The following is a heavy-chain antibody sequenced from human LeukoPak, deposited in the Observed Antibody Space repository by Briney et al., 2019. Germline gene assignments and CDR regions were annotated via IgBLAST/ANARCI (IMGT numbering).Heavy chain of an antibody. J-gene: IGHJ6*03. D-gene: IGHD3-3*01. CDR3: AKDRLVLRFLEWLTYYMDV. Sequence: PGGSLRLSCAASGFTFSSYWMSWVRQAPGKGLEWVSAISGSGGSTYYADSVKGRFTISRDNSKNTLYLQMNSLRAEDTAVYYCAKDRLVLRFLEWLTYYMDVWGKGTTVTVSS. CDR1: GFTFSSYW. CDR2: ISGSGGST. V-gene: IGHV3-23*01.